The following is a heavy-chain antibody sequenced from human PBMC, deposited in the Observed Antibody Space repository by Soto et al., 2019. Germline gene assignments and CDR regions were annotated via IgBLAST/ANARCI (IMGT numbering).Heavy chain of an antibody. CDR3: AGQKDAFHI. Sequence: EVQLVESGGGLVKPGGSLRLSCAASGFTFTSYSMNWVRQAPGKGLEWVSSISGSSAYIYYADSMKGRFTSSRDNAKNSLYLHMNSLRAEDTAVYYCAGQKDAFHIWGQGTMVTVSS. J-gene: IGHJ3*02. V-gene: IGHV3-21*01. CDR2: ISGSSAYI. CDR1: GFTFTSYS.